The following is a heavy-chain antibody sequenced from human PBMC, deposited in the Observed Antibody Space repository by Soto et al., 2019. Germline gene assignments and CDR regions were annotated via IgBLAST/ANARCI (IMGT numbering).Heavy chain of an antibody. Sequence: EVQLVESGGGLIQPGGSLRLSCAVSGFTVSNNYMSWVRQAPGKGLEGVSVIYSGGYTAYGDSVKGRFTISRDNSKNTYYLQKKGLSAADPAVYYWGTYRGGGGYWGQGTLVTVSS. D-gene: IGHD3-10*01. CDR3: GTYRGGGGY. CDR1: GFTVSNNY. CDR2: IYSGGYT. V-gene: IGHV3-53*01. J-gene: IGHJ4*02.